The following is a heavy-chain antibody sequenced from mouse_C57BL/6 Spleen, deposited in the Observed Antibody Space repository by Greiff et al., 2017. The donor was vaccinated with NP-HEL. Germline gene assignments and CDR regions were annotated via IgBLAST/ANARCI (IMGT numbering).Heavy chain of an antibody. D-gene: IGHD2-4*01. Sequence: QVQLQQPGAELVKPGASVKMSCKASGYTFTSSWITWVKQRPGQGLEWIGDIYPGSGSTNYNEKFKSKATLTVDTSSSTAYMQLSSLTSEDSAVYSCARSGGLRRGVDYWGQGTTLTVSS. CDR3: ARSGGLRRGVDY. CDR2: IYPGSGST. J-gene: IGHJ2*01. V-gene: IGHV1-55*01. CDR1: GYTFTSSW.